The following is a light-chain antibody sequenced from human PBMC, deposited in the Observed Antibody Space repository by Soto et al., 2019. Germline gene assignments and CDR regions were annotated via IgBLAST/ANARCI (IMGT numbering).Light chain of an antibody. Sequence: EIVMTQSPATLSVSPGGRATLSCRASQSISDTLAWYQQKPGQAPRLLIHGASTRATGFPARFSGSGSGTDFTLTISSLQSEDFAVYYCQKYNNWPCTFGQGTKLDIK. J-gene: IGKJ1*01. V-gene: IGKV3-15*01. CDR1: QSISDT. CDR3: QKYNNWPCT. CDR2: GAS.